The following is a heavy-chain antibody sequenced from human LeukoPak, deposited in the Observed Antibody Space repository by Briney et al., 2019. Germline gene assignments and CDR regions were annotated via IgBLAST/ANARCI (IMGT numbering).Heavy chain of an antibody. J-gene: IGHJ4*02. CDR3: SLRLNFDY. D-gene: IGHD4/OR15-4a*01. Sequence: GASVKVSCKASGYTFNIYGIIWVRQAPGQGLEWVGWISTYNGNTNYAPNIQDRVTMTTDKSTSTAYMELSSLRSEDTAVYYCSLRLNFDYWGQGTLVTVSS. CDR2: ISTYNGNT. CDR1: GYTFNIYG. V-gene: IGHV1-18*01.